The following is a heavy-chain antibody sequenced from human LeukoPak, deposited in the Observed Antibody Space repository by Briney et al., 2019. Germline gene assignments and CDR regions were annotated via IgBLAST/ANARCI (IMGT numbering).Heavy chain of an antibody. CDR1: GFSFTTNW. CDR3: ANVPRSTVSY. D-gene: IGHD1-14*01. CDR2: LNEDGTVK. Sequence: GGSLRLSCAASGFSFTTNWMHLVRQPPGKRLEWVAELNEDGTVKYYVDSVKGRFTISRDNAKNSLYLQMNRLRAEDTGVYFCANVPRSTVSYWGRGTLVTVSS. V-gene: IGHV3-7*01. J-gene: IGHJ4*02.